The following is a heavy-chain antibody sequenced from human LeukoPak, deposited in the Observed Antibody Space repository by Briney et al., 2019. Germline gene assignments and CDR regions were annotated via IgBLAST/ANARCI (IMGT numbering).Heavy chain of an antibody. V-gene: IGHV4-30-4*08. J-gene: IGHJ4*02. D-gene: IGHD3-22*01. CDR3: ARVLSDSSGYYYAADY. Sequence: SETLSLTCAVSGGSISSGDYYWSWIRQPPGKGLEWIGYIYYSGSTYYNPSLKSRVTISVDTSKNQFSLKLSSVTAADTAVYYCARVLSDSSGYYYAADYWGQGTLVTVSS. CDR2: IYYSGST. CDR1: GGSISSGDYY.